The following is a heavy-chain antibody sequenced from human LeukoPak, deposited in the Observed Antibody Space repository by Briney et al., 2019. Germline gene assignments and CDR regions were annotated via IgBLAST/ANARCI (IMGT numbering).Heavy chain of an antibody. Sequence: GESLSISGKGSGYSFTSYWISWVRQMPGKGLEWIGTIDPSDSYTNYTPSFQGHVTISADKSISTAYLQWSSPKASDTAMYYCAGTMVRGTGLFDYWGQGTLVTVSS. CDR1: GYSFTSYW. J-gene: IGHJ4*02. CDR3: AGTMVRGTGLFDY. V-gene: IGHV5-10-1*01. D-gene: IGHD3-10*01. CDR2: IDPSDSYT.